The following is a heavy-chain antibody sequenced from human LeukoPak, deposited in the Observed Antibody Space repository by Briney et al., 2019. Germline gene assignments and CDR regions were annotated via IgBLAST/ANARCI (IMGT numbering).Heavy chain of an antibody. D-gene: IGHD2-2*01. Sequence: ASVKVSCKASGYTFTSYGIGWVRQAPGQGLEWMGWISAYNGNTNYAQKLQGRVTMTTDTSTSTAYMELRSLRSDDTAVYYCARDVYCSSTSCYDDYYYYGMDVWGQGTTVTVSS. CDR3: ARDVYCSSTSCYDDYYYYGMDV. CDR2: ISAYNGNT. J-gene: IGHJ6*02. CDR1: GYTFTSYG. V-gene: IGHV1-18*01.